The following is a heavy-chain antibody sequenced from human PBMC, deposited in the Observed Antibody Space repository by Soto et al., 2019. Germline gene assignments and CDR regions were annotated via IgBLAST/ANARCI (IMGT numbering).Heavy chain of an antibody. Sequence: GESLKISCAASGFTFSSYGMHWVRQAPGKGLEWVAVIWYDGSNKYYADSVKGRFTISRDNSKNTLYLQMNSLRAEDTAVYYCAREGLSLGRLWGQGTLVTVSS. V-gene: IGHV3-33*01. CDR1: GFTFSSYG. CDR3: AREGLSLGRL. CDR2: IWYDGSNK. D-gene: IGHD2-2*01. J-gene: IGHJ4*02.